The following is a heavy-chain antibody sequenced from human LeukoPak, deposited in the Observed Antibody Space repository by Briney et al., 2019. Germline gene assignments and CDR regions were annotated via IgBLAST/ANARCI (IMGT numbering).Heavy chain of an antibody. D-gene: IGHD2-2*01. V-gene: IGHV1-2*02. Sequence: GASVKVSCKASGYTFTGYYMHWVRQAPGQGLEWMGWINPNSGGTNYAQKFQGRVTMTRDTSISTAYMELSRLRSDDTAVYYCARDRPDCSSTSCLSDYYYYYMDVWGKGTTVTVSS. CDR1: GYTFTGYY. CDR3: ARDRPDCSSTSCLSDYYYYYMDV. J-gene: IGHJ6*03. CDR2: INPNSGGT.